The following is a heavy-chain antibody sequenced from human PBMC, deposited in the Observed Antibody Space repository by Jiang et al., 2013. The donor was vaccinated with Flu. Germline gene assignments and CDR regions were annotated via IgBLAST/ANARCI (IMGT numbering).Heavy chain of an antibody. CDR1: GGSISSSSYY. Sequence: ELLKPSETLSLTCTVSGGSISSSSYYWGWIRQPPGKGLEWIGSIYYSGSTYYNPSLKSRVTISVDTSKNQFSLKLSSVTAADTAVYYCARRYTIFGVVTTFDPWGQGTLVTVSS. V-gene: IGHV4-39*01. CDR2: IYYSGST. D-gene: IGHD3-3*01. CDR3: ARRYTIFGVVTTFDP. J-gene: IGHJ5*02.